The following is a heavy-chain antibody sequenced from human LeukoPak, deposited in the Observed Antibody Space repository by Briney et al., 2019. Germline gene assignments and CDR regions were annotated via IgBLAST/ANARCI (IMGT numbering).Heavy chain of an antibody. J-gene: IGHJ4*02. CDR1: GYSISSGYY. Sequence: SETLSLTCTVSGYSISSGYYWGWIRQPPGKGLEWIGSIYYSGSTYYNPSLKSRVTISVDTSKNQFSLKLSSVTAADTAVYYCARDGSSSSSWDYWGQGTLVTVSS. D-gene: IGHD6-6*01. V-gene: IGHV4-38-2*02. CDR3: ARDGSSSSSWDY. CDR2: IYYSGST.